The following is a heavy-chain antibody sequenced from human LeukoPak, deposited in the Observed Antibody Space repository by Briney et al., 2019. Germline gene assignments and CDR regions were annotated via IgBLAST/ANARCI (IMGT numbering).Heavy chain of an antibody. J-gene: IGHJ6*02. V-gene: IGHV1-46*01. CDR2: INPSGGSA. D-gene: IGHD4-17*01. CDR3: ARGENFVNIGDPEYYFGMDV. CDR1: GYTFTNYY. Sequence: ASVKVSCKTSGYTFTNYYMHWVRQAPGQGLEWMGIINPSGGSATYAQKFQGRVTMTRDTSTSTVYMELSSLRSEDAAVYYCARGENFVNIGDPEYYFGMDVWGQGATVTVS.